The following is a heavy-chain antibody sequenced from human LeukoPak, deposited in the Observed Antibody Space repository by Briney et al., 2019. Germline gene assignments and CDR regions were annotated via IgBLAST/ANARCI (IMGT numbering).Heavy chain of an antibody. J-gene: IGHJ5*02. CDR3: ARAPVVPAAITLINWFDP. CDR1: GGSISSGGYY. CDR2: IYYSGST. V-gene: IGHV4-31*03. Sequence: SETLSLTCTVSGGSISSGGYYWSWLRQHPGKGLEWIGYIYYSGSTYYNPSLKSRVTISVDTSKNQFSLKLSSVTAADTAVYYCARAPVVPAAITLINWFDPWGQGTLVTVSS. D-gene: IGHD2-2*01.